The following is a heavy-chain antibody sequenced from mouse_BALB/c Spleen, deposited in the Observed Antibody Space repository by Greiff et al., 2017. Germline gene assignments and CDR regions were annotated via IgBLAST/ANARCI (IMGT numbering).Heavy chain of an antibody. CDR1: GYSFTGYY. V-gene: IGHV1-31*01. D-gene: IGHD1-1*01. CDR2: INPYNGAT. J-gene: IGHJ4*01. Sequence: VQLKQSGPELVKPGASVKISCKASGYSFTGYYMHWVKQSHVKSLEWIGRINPYNGATSYNQNFKDKASLTVDKSSSTAYMELHSLTSEDSAVYYCARGPNGRYYGNYAMDYWGQGTSVTVSS. CDR3: ARGPNGRYYGNYAMDY.